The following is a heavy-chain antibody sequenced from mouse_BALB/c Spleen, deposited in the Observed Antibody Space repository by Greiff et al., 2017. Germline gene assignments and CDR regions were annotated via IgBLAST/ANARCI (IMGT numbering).Heavy chain of an antibody. CDR2: IDPETGGT. J-gene: IGHJ3*01. D-gene: IGHD1-1*01. Sequence: QVQLQQSGAELVRPGASVTLSCKASGYTFTDYEMHWVKQTPVHGLEWIGAIDPETGGTAYNQKFKGKATLTADKSSSTAYMELRSLTSEDSAVYYCTRPAITTVVARGLRFAYWGQGTLVTVSA. CDR1: GYTFTDYE. V-gene: IGHV1-15*01. CDR3: TRPAITTVVARGLRFAY.